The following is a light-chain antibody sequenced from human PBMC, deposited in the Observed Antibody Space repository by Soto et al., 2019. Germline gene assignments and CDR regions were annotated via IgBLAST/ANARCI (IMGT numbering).Light chain of an antibody. J-gene: IGKJ5*01. CDR3: QQYNRWPLIT. V-gene: IGKV3-15*01. CDR2: AAS. CDR1: QSVSSSY. Sequence: EIVLTQSPGTLSLSPGDRATLSCRASQSVSSSYLAWYQQKPGQAPRLLIYAASTRATGIPARFSGSGSGTEFTLTISSLQSEDFAVYYCQQYNRWPLITFGQGTRLEIK.